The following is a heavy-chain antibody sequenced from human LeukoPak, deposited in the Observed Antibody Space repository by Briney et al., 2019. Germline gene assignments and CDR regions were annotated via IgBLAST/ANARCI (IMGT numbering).Heavy chain of an antibody. J-gene: IGHJ4*02. CDR3: AKIVGYCSGGTCYWVDY. CDR1: GASISSYY. Sequence: SETLSLTCNVSGASISSYYWNWIRQPPGKGLEWIGYIYYGGSTNYNPSLKSRVTISVDTSKNQFSLKLSSVTAADTAVYYCAKIVGYCSGGTCYWVDYWGQGTLVTVSS. D-gene: IGHD2-15*01. V-gene: IGHV4-59*12. CDR2: IYYGGST.